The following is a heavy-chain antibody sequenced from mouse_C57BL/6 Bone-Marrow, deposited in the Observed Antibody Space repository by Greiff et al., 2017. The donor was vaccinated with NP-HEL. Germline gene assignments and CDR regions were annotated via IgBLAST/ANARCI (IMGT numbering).Heavy chain of an antibody. J-gene: IGHJ1*03. CDR1: GYTFTGYW. CDR3: AYYGSSYTYWYFDV. CDR2: ILPGSGST. Sequence: VQLQQSGAELMKPGASVKLSCKATGYTFTGYWIEWVKQRPGHGLEWIGEILPGSGSTNYNEKFKGKATFTADTSSNTAYMQLSSLTTDDSAIYYCAYYGSSYTYWYFDVWGTGTTVTVSS. D-gene: IGHD1-1*01. V-gene: IGHV1-9*01.